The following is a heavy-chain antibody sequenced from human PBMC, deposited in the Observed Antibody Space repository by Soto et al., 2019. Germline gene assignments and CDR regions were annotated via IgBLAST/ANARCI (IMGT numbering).Heavy chain of an antibody. CDR3: ARQRYTAMVRPTNGMDV. CDR1: GFTFSSYG. J-gene: IGHJ6*02. Sequence: PGGSLRLSCAASGFTFSSYGMHWVRQAPGKGLEWVAVIWYDGSNKYYADSVKGRFTISRDNSKNTLYLQMNSLRAEDTAVYYCARQRYTAMVRPTNGMDVWGQGTTVTVSS. D-gene: IGHD5-18*01. V-gene: IGHV3-33*01. CDR2: IWYDGSNK.